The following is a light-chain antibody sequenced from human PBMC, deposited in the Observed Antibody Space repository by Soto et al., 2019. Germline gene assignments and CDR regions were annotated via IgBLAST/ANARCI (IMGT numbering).Light chain of an antibody. CDR3: QQYNNWPPT. CDR2: GAS. V-gene: IGKV3-15*01. Sequence: EIVLTQSPGTLSLSPGERATLSCRASQSVRSNLAWYQQKPGQAPRLLIYGASTRATGISARFSGSGSGTEFTLTISSLQSEDFAVYYCQQYNNWPPTFGQGTKV. J-gene: IGKJ1*01. CDR1: QSVRSN.